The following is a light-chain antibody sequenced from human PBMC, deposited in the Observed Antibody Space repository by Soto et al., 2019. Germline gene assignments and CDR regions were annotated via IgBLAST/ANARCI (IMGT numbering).Light chain of an antibody. CDR2: DAS. J-gene: IGKJ4*01. CDR1: QNVRTF. CDR3: QQRSNWPPLT. V-gene: IGKV3-11*01. Sequence: EVVLTQSPATLSLSPGERATLSCRASQNVRTFLDWYQQKPGQAPRLLIYDASTRATGIPARFSGSGSGTDFTLTISSLEPEDFAVYYCQQRSNWPPLTFGGGTKVEIK.